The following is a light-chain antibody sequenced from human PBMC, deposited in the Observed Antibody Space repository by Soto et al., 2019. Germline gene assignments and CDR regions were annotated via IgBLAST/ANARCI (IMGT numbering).Light chain of an antibody. CDR2: GS. CDR3: QQYNWWPWT. J-gene: IGKJ1*01. V-gene: IGKV3-15*01. Sequence: EIVMTQSPATLSVSPGERATLSCRASQSISSDLAWYQQKPGQAPRLLIYGSTRATGIPARFSGSGSGTEFTLTISSLQSEDSALYYCQQYNWWPWTFGQETKVEIK. CDR1: QSISSD.